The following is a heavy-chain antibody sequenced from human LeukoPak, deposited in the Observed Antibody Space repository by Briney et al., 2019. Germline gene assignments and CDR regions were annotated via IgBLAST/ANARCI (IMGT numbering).Heavy chain of an antibody. D-gene: IGHD1-26*01. V-gene: IGHV4-61*01. CDR1: GGSVSSGRYY. CDR2: IYYSGST. Sequence: PSETLSLTCTVSGGSVSSGRYYWSWIRQPPGKGLEWIGYIYYSGSTNYNPSLKSRVTISEDTSKNQFSLKLNSVTAADTAMYYCASYISQYGAFDYWGQGTLVTVSS. CDR3: ASYISQYGAFDY. J-gene: IGHJ4*02.